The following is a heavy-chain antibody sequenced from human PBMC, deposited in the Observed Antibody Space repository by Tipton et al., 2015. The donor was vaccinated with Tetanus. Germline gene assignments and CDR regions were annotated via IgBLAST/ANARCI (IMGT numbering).Heavy chain of an antibody. J-gene: IGHJ4*02. D-gene: IGHD2-8*01. CDR2: IYPGDSDT. CDR3: ARAHCTNGVCNFDF. V-gene: IGHV5-51*01. CDR1: GYIFNNYW. Sequence: QLVQSGGEVKKPGESLKISCKGSGYIFNNYWIGWVRQKPGKGLEWMGIIYPGDSDTRYSPSFQGQVTISVDKSINTAYLQWSSLKASDTSMFYCARAHCTNGVCNFDFWGQGALVTVAS.